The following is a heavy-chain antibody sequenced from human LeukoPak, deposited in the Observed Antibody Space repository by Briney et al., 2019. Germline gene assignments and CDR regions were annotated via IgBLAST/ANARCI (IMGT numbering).Heavy chain of an antibody. CDR3: ARGLQRQLVRGFQH. CDR2: INHSGST. V-gene: IGHV4-34*01. D-gene: IGHD6-13*01. J-gene: IGHJ1*01. CDR1: GGSFSGYY. Sequence: PSETLSLTCAVYGGSFSGYYWSWIRQPPGKGLEWIGEINHSGSTNYNPSLKSRVTISVDTSKNQFSLKLSSVTAADTAVYYCARGLQRQLVRGFQHWGQGTLVTVSS.